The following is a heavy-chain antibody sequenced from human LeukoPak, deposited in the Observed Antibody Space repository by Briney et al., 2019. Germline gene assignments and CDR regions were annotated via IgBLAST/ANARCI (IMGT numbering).Heavy chain of an antibody. CDR2: ISSSSSYI. V-gene: IGHV3-21*01. J-gene: IGHJ4*02. CDR3: ATEIVVVPAAIHYFDY. D-gene: IGHD2-2*01. CDR1: GFTFSSYS. Sequence: GGSLRLSCAASGFTFSSYSMNWVRQAPGKGLEWVSSISSSSSYIYYADSVKGRFTISRDNAENSLYLQMNSLRAEDTAVYYCATEIVVVPAAIHYFDYWGQGTLVTVSS.